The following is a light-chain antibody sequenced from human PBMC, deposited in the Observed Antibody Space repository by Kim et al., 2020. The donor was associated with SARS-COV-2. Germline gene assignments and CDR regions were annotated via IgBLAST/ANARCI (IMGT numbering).Light chain of an antibody. CDR2: QDT. J-gene: IGLJ2*01. V-gene: IGLV3-1*01. CDR3: QAWDSAYVV. CDR1: KLANNY. Sequence: VPPGQPASIPCSGDKLANNYVCWYQQRPGQSPVLVMYQDTRRPSGIPERFSGSNSGNTATLTISGTQALDEADYYCQAWDSAYVVFGGGTQLTVL.